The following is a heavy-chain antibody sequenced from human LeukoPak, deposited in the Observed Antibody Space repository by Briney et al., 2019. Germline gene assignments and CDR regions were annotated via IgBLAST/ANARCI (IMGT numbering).Heavy chain of an antibody. Sequence: SVKVSCKASGGTFSSYAISWVRQAPGQGLEWMGRIIPILGIANYAQKFQGRVTITADKSTSTAYMELSSLRSEDTAVYYCARGTPSSGGSCFDYWGQGTLVTVSS. D-gene: IGHD2-15*01. CDR2: IIPILGIA. CDR1: GGTFSSYA. CDR3: ARGTPSSGGSCFDY. J-gene: IGHJ4*02. V-gene: IGHV1-69*04.